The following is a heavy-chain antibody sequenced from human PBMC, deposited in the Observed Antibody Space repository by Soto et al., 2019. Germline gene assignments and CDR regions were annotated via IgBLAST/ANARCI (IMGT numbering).Heavy chain of an antibody. CDR1: GFTFSSYW. D-gene: IGHD2-2*01. Sequence: EVQLVESGGGLVQPGGSLRLSCAASGFTFSSYWMSWVRQAPGKGLEWVANIKQDGSEKYYVDSVKGRFTISRDNAKNSLYLQMNSLRAEDTAVYYCARDLVGYCSSTSCYADYYYYYGMDVWGQGTTVTVSS. CDR3: ARDLVGYCSSTSCYADYYYYYGMDV. CDR2: IKQDGSEK. J-gene: IGHJ6*02. V-gene: IGHV3-7*05.